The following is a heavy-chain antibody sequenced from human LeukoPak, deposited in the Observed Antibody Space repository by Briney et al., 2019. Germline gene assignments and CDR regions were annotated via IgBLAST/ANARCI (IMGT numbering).Heavy chain of an antibody. CDR3: ARGGWVIQVSYSSYMDV. V-gene: IGHV1-2*02. J-gene: IGHJ6*03. Sequence: GASVKVSCKASGYTFTGYYMHWVRQAPGQGLEWMGWINPNSGGTNYAQKFQGRVTMTRDTSISTAYMELSRLRSDDTAVYYCARGGWVIQVSYSSYMDVWGKGTTVTVSS. CDR1: GYTFTGYY. D-gene: IGHD2-15*01. CDR2: INPNSGGT.